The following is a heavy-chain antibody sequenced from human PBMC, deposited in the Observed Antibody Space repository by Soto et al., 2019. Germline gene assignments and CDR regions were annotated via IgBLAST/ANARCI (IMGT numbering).Heavy chain of an antibody. D-gene: IGHD1-26*01. Sequence: QVQLVESGGGVVQPGGSLRLSCTTSRFTFSNYGMHWVRQAPGQGLEWVAVISYDGSNKYYADSVKGRFTISRDSSKNTVYLQMDSLRAEDTAVHYCAKDQARIVGTIGACDSWGQGTLVTVSS. CDR2: ISYDGSNK. J-gene: IGHJ4*02. CDR3: AKDQARIVGTIGACDS. V-gene: IGHV3-30*18. CDR1: RFTFSNYG.